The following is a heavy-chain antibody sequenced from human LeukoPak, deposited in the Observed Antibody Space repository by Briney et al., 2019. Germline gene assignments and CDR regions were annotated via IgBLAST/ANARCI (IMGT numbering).Heavy chain of an antibody. CDR3: ARDQVYYYDSSAYSVWFDP. J-gene: IGHJ5*02. V-gene: IGHV3-7*01. Sequence: GGSLRLSCAASGFTFSNYWMSWVRQAPGKGLEWVTNINQDGSEKYYVDSVKGRFTISRDNAKNSLYLQMNSLRAEDTAVYYCARDQVYYYDSSAYSVWFDPWGQGTLVTVSS. CDR1: GFTFSNYW. CDR2: INQDGSEK. D-gene: IGHD3-22*01.